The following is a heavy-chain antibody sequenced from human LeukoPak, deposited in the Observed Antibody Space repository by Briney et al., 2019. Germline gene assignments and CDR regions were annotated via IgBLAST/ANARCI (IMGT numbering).Heavy chain of an antibody. CDR2: ISASGSST. CDR1: GFTFSSYA. Sequence: GGSLRLSCAASGFTFSSYAMSWVRQAPGKGLEWVSAISASGSSTYYADSVKGRFTISRDNSKNTLYLQMHSLRAEDTAVYYCAKGLLLGYCSGGSCYSIDYWGQGTLVTVSS. V-gene: IGHV3-23*01. D-gene: IGHD2-15*01. J-gene: IGHJ4*02. CDR3: AKGLLLGYCSGGSCYSIDY.